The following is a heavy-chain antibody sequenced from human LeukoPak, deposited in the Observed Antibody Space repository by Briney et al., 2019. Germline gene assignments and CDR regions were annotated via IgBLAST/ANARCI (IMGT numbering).Heavy chain of an antibody. J-gene: IGHJ4*02. CDR2: INPSGGST. V-gene: IGHV1-46*01. Sequence: ASVKVSCKASGYTFTSYYMHWVRQAPGQGLEWMGIINPSGGSTSYAQKFQGRVTMTRDMSTSTVYMELSSLRSEDTAVYYCARDHAGSSGYRSPVLDYWGQGTLVTVSS. CDR1: GYTFTSYY. D-gene: IGHD3-22*01. CDR3: ARDHAGSSGYRSPVLDY.